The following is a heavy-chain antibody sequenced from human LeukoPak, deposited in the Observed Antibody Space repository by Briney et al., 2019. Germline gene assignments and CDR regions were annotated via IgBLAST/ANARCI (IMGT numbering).Heavy chain of an antibody. D-gene: IGHD5-18*01. V-gene: IGHV3-30*02. CDR2: IRYDGSNK. Sequence: GGSLRLSCAASGFTFSSYGMHWVRQAPGKGLEWVAFIRYDGSNKYNADSVKGRFTISRDNSKNTLYLQMNSLRAEDTALYYCAKGSIGYSHGYTDYWGQGTLVTVSS. J-gene: IGHJ4*02. CDR3: AKGSIGYSHGYTDY. CDR1: GFTFSSYG.